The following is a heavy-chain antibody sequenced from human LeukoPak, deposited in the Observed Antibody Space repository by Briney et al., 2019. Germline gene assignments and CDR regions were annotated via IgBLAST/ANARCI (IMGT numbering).Heavy chain of an antibody. J-gene: IGHJ4*02. CDR2: IYYSGST. CDR1: GGSISSYY. CDR3: ARVEGDKWLSFDY. V-gene: IGHV4-59*01. Sequence: PSETLSLTCTVSGGSISSYYWSWIRQPPGKGLEWIGYIYYSGSTNYNPSLKSRVTISVDTSKNQFSLKLSSVTAADTAVYYCARVEGDKWLSFDYWGQETLVTVSS. D-gene: IGHD6-19*01.